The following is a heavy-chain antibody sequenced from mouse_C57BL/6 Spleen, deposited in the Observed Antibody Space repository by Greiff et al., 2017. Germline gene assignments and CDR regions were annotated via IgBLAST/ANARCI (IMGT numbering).Heavy chain of an antibody. CDR3: ARGVYYGNLYYAMDY. CDR2: INPNNGGT. J-gene: IGHJ4*01. Sequence: EVQLQQSGPELVKPGASVKISCKASGYTFTDYYMNWVKQSHGKSLEWIGDINPNNGGTSYNQKFKGKATLTVDKSSSTAYMELRSLTSEDSAVYYCARGVYYGNLYYAMDYWGQGTSVTVSS. D-gene: IGHD2-1*01. V-gene: IGHV1-26*01. CDR1: GYTFTDYY.